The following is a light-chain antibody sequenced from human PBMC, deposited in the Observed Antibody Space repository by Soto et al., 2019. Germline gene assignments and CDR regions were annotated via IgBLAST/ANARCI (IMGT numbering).Light chain of an antibody. CDR1: NIGTKS. CDR3: QVWDSTSDLVV. J-gene: IGLJ2*01. Sequence: SYELTQSTSVSVAPGQTARITCEEDNIGTKSVHWYQQKPGQAPVLVVYDDNDRPSGIPGRFSGSNAGTTATLAISRVEAGDEADYYCQVWDSTSDLVVFGGGTKVTVL. V-gene: IGLV3-21*02. CDR2: DDN.